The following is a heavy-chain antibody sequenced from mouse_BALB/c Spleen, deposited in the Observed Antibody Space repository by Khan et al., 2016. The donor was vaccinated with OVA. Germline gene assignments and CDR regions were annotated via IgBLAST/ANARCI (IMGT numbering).Heavy chain of an antibody. J-gene: IGHJ2*01. CDR1: GFNIKDYY. Sequence: VQLQQSGAELVRPGALVKLSCKASGFNIKDYYIHWVKQRPEQGLEWIGWIDPENGNTVYDPRFQGKASITADTSSNTAYLQLSSLTSEDTAGYYCPRSILRYLDYCGQGTTLTVSS. CDR3: PRSILRYLDY. D-gene: IGHD2-3*01. V-gene: IGHV14-1*02. CDR2: IDPENGNT.